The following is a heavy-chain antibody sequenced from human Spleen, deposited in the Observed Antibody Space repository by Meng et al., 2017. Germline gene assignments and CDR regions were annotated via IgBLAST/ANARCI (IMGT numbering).Heavy chain of an antibody. CDR3: ASYNSGWPQFDS. Sequence: QAQLVESGPGLVKPWGTLCLTCAVSGGSISSTKWWKVVRPTGGKVLELVGVIYHSRTTNYNPSLKGRVTMSVDESKNQFYLKLTSVNAADTAVYYCASYNSGWPQFDSWGQGTLVTVSS. D-gene: IGHD6-19*01. CDR2: IYHSRTT. CDR1: GGSISSTKW. J-gene: IGHJ4*02. V-gene: IGHV4-4*02.